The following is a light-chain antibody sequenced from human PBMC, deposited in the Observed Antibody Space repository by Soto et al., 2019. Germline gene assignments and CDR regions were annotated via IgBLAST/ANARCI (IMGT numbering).Light chain of an antibody. CDR2: LNNDGSH. J-gene: IGLJ1*01. V-gene: IGLV4-69*01. CDR1: SGHSSYA. Sequence: QAVVTQSPSASASLGASVKLTCTLSSGHSSYAIAWHQKQPGKGPRYLMDLNNDGSHAKGDGIPDRFSGSSSGADRYLIISSLQSEDEADYYCSSYTGGNPSYVFGTGTKLTVL. CDR3: SSYTGGNPSYV.